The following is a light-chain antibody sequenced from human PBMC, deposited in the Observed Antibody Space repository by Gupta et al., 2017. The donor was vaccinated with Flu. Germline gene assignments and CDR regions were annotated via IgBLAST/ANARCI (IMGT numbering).Light chain of an antibody. CDR2: KDS. V-gene: IGLV3-25*03. CDR1: AWQKQY. Sequence: QTARITCSGEAWQKQYSAWYQLKTGQAPVLLMFKDSERPSGIHERVSGSSSGPTVTLTISGVQAEDEADYYCQSADNGGTSPVVFGAGTTLTVL. CDR3: QSADNGGTSPVV. J-gene: IGLJ3*02.